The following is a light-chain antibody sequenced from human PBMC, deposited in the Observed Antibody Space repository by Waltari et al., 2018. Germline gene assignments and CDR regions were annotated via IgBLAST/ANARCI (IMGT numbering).Light chain of an antibody. V-gene: IGKV3-11*01. J-gene: IGKJ4*01. CDR1: QSVGTY. CDR3: QQRRNWPLT. Sequence: EIVLTQSPAILSFSPGERATLSCRASQSVGTYLAWYHQRPGQSPRLLIYDASNRATGIPARFTGSGSETDFTLTISSPQPEDFAVYYCQQRRNWPLTFGGGTRVQI. CDR2: DAS.